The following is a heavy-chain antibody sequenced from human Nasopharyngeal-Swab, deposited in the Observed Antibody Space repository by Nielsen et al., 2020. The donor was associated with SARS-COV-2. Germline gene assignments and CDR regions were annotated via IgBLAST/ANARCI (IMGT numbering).Heavy chain of an antibody. D-gene: IGHD3-10*01. J-gene: IGHJ4*02. CDR1: GYTYNTYG. CDR2: ISAYNGNT. V-gene: IGHV1-18*04. Sequence: ASVKVSCKASGYTYNTYGITWARQAPGQGLEWMGWISAYNGNTGYAQKFQDRFTMTTDTSTSTAYMELKSLRSDDTAVYYCARLVRGSTINYFDFWGQGTLVTVSS. CDR3: ARLVRGSTINYFDF.